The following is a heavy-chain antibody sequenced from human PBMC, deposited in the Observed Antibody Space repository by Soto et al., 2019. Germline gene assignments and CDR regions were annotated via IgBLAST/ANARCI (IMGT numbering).Heavy chain of an antibody. J-gene: IGHJ6*02. CDR1: GFTFSSYE. V-gene: IGHV3-48*03. D-gene: IGHD3-3*01. CDR3: ARAIDYDFWSGYRRSYGMDV. Sequence: GGSLRLSCAASGFTFSSYEMNWVRQAPGKGLEWVSYISSSGSTIYYADSVKGRFTISRDNAKNSLYLQMNSLRAEDTAVYYCARAIDYDFWSGYRRSYGMDVWGQGTTVTVSS. CDR2: ISSSGSTI.